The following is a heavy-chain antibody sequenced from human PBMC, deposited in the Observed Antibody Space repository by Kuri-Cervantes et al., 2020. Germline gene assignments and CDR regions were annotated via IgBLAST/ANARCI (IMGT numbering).Heavy chain of an antibody. D-gene: IGHD3-10*01. V-gene: IGHV4-39*01. CDR3: ATLAVDSFGSGSYSYYFGY. CDR2: IHYSGST. CDR1: DVSISRSDYY. J-gene: IGHJ4*02. Sequence: ESLKISCTVSDVSISRSDYYWGWIRQPPGKGLEWIGNIHYSGSTYYNPSLKSRVTMSVDTSENQFSLKLSSVTAADTAVYYCATLAVDSFGSGSYSYYFGYWGQGTLVTVSS.